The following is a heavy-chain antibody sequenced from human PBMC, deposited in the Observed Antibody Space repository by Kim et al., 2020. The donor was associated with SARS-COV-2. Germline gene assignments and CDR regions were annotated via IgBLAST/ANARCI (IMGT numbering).Heavy chain of an antibody. CDR2: IYYSGST. CDR3: ARASSSRMGYGMDV. Sequence: SETLSLTCTVSGGSISSGGYYWSWIRQHPGKGLEWIGYIYYSGSTYYNPSLKSRVTISVDTSKNQFSLKLSSVTAADTAVYYCARASSSRMGYGMDVWGQGTTVTVSS. V-gene: IGHV4-31*03. J-gene: IGHJ6*02. CDR1: GGSISSGGYY. D-gene: IGHD6-13*01.